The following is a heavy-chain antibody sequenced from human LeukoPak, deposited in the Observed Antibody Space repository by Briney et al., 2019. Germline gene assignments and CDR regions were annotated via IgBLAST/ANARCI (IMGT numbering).Heavy chain of an antibody. J-gene: IGHJ5*02. Sequence: SETLSLTCTVSGGSISSSSYYWGWIRQPPGKGLEWIGSIYYSGSTYYNPSLKSRVTISVDTSKNQFSLKLSSVTAADTAVYYCASGGFGEFVTYNWFDPWGQGTLVTVSS. CDR3: ASGGFGEFVTYNWFDP. V-gene: IGHV4-39*07. CDR2: IYYSGST. D-gene: IGHD3-10*01. CDR1: GGSISSSSYY.